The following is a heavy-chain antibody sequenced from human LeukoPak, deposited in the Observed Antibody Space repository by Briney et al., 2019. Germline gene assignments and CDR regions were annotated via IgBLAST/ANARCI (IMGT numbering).Heavy chain of an antibody. Sequence: SETLSLTCTVSGGSISSHYWSWIRQPPGKGLEWIGYMYHSGGTYYNPSLESRVTISIDTSKNQLSLKLSSVTAADTAVYYCARDGAHCGGDCLDYWGQGILVTVSS. J-gene: IGHJ4*02. D-gene: IGHD2-21*02. CDR3: ARDGAHCGGDCLDY. V-gene: IGHV4-59*11. CDR1: GGSISSHY. CDR2: MYHSGGT.